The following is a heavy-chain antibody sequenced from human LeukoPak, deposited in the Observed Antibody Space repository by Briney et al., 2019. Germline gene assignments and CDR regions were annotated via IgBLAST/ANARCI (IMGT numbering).Heavy chain of an antibody. CDR3: ARDGLWFGELQFDY. V-gene: IGHV4-4*07. CDR2: IYTSGNT. J-gene: IGHJ4*02. D-gene: IGHD3-10*01. CDR1: GGSISSYY. Sequence: SETLSLTCTVSGGSISSYYWSWIRQPAGKGLEWIGRIYTSGNTNYNPSLKSRVTMSVDTSKNQFSLKLSSVTAADTAVYYCARDGLWFGELQFDYWGQGTLVTVSS.